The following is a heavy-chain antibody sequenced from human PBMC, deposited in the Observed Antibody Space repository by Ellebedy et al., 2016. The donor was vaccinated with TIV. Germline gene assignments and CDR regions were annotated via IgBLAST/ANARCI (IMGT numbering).Heavy chain of an antibody. D-gene: IGHD6-19*01. V-gene: IGHV3-23*01. J-gene: IGHJ4*02. CDR3: AKVAKQWLANYYFDS. CDR2: ISRSGENI. Sequence: GESLKISXTASGFTFRSYAMNWVRQGPGKGLEWVAGISRSGENIYYADSVKGRFTISRDNSKNTLFLQMENLRAEDTALYYCAKVAKQWLANYYFDSWGQGTQVAVSS. CDR1: GFTFRSYA.